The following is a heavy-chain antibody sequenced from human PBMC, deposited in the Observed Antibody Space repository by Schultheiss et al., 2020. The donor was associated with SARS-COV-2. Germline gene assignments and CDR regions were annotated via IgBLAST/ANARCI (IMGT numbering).Heavy chain of an antibody. Sequence: PSETLSLTCTVSGGSISSYYWSWIRQPPGKGLEWIGYIYYSGSTNYNPSLKSRVTISVDTSKNQFSLKLSSVTAADTAVYYCARGPAAGFPRVDYWGQGTLVTVSS. D-gene: IGHD6-13*01. V-gene: IGHV4-59*01. J-gene: IGHJ4*02. CDR1: GGSISSYY. CDR2: IYYSGST. CDR3: ARGPAAGFPRVDY.